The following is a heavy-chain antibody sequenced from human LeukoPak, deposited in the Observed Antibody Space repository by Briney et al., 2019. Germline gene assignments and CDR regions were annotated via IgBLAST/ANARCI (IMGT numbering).Heavy chain of an antibody. V-gene: IGHV1-2*02. CDR3: ARARHSAMVGFVFDY. CDR1: GYTFTGYY. D-gene: IGHD5-18*01. J-gene: IGHJ4*02. Sequence: GASVKVSCKASGYTFTGYYMHWVRQAPGQGLEWMGWINPNSGGTNYAQKFQGRVTMTRDTSISTAYMELSRLRSDDTAVYYCARARHSAMVGFVFDYWGQGTLVTVSS. CDR2: INPNSGGT.